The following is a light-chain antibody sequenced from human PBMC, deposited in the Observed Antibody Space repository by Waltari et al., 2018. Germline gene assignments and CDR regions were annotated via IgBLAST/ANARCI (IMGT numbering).Light chain of an antibody. J-gene: IGLJ2*01. CDR1: SGDIGAYKY. CDR2: EVN. V-gene: IGLV2-8*01. Sequence: QSALTQPPSASGSPGQSVTIPCTGTSGDIGAYKYVSWYQQHPGKAPKLVIFEVNKRPSGVPDRFSGSKSGNAASLTVSGLQADDEAEYFCSAYAGSHILLFGGGTKLTV. CDR3: SAYAGSHILL.